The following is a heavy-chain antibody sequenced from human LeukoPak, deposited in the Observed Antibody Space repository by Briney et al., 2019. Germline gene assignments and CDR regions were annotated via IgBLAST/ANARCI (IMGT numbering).Heavy chain of an antibody. J-gene: IGHJ4*02. CDR2: LYSDGNT. V-gene: IGHV3-53*01. CDR1: GFTVITND. CDR3: ARGVEPLAANTLAY. Sequence: GGSLRLSRAASGFTVITNDMTWVRQAPGKGLEWVSGLYSDGNTKYADCVQGRFTISRDNSKNTLYLEMNSLSPDDTAVYYCARGVEPLAANTLAYWGQGTLVTVSS. D-gene: IGHD1-14*01.